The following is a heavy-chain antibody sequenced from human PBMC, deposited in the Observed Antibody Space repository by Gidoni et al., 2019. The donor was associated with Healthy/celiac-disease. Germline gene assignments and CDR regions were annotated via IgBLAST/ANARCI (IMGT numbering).Heavy chain of an antibody. CDR2: RWYDGSNK. CDR3: ARGIAAAGTITFDY. J-gene: IGHJ4*01. CDR1: GFTFSSYG. V-gene: IGHV3-33*01. D-gene: IGHD6-13*01. Sequence: QVQLVESGGGVVQPGRSLRLSCEASGFTFSSYGMHWVRQAPVKGLGWVAVRWYDGSNKYYADSVKCRFTISIDNSKNTRYLQMNSLRAEDTAVYYCARGIAAAGTITFDYWGHGTLVTVSS.